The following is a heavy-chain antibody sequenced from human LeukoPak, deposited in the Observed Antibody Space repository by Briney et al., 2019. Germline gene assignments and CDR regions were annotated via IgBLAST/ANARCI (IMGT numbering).Heavy chain of an antibody. CDR2: IKSKTDGGTT. CDR3: TTAIIRIVVVAADY. D-gene: IGHD2-15*01. Sequence: GGSLRLSCAASGFTFSNAWMSWVRQAPGKELEWVGRIKSKTDGGTTDYAAPVKGGFTISRDDSKNTLYLQMNSLKTEDTAVYYCTTAIIRIVVVAADYWGQGTLVTVSS. J-gene: IGHJ4*02. V-gene: IGHV3-15*01. CDR1: GFTFSNAW.